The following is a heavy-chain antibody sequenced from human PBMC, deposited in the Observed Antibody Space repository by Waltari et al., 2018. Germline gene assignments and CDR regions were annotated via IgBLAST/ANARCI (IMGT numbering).Heavy chain of an antibody. V-gene: IGHV1-8*03. J-gene: IGHJ5*02. CDR2: MNPNSGNT. CDR3: ARDKGPNWFDP. CDR1: GGTFSSYA. Sequence: QVQLVQSGAEVKKPGSSVKVSCKASGGTFSSYAISWVRQAPGQGLEWMGWMNPNSGNTGYAQKFQGRVTITRNTSISTVYMELSSLRSEDTAVYDCARDKGPNWFDPWGQGTLVTVSS.